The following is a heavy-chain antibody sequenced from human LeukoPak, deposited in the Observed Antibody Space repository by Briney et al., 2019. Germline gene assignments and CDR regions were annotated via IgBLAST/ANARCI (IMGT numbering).Heavy chain of an antibody. CDR2: IYPGDSDT. Sequence: HGESLKISCKGSGYSFTSYWIGWVRQMPGKGLEWMGIIYPGDSDTRYSPSFQGQVTISADKSISTAYLQWSSLKASDTAMYYCARQGGFYDSAPWVDYWGQGTLVTVSS. V-gene: IGHV5-51*01. D-gene: IGHD3-22*01. J-gene: IGHJ4*02. CDR3: ARQGGFYDSAPWVDY. CDR1: GYSFTSYW.